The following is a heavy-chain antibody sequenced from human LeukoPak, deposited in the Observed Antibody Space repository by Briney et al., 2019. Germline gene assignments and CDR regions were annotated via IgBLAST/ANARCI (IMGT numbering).Heavy chain of an antibody. V-gene: IGHV4-59*01. D-gene: IGHD1-26*01. J-gene: IGHJ5*02. CDR3: ARDRVGNWFDP. CDR1: GGSISSYY. Sequence: SETLSLTCTVSGGSISSYYWSWIRQPPGKGLEWIGYIYYSGSTNYNPSLKSRVTISVDTSKNQFSLKLSSVTAADTAVYYCARDRVGNWFDPWGQGTLVTVSS. CDR2: IYYSGST.